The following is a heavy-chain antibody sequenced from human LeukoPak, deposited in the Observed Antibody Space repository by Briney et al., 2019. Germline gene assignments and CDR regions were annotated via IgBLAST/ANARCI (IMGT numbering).Heavy chain of an antibody. Sequence: ASVKVSCKASGGTFSSYAISWVRQAPGQGLEWMGRIIPIFGIANYAQKFQGRVTITADKSTSTAYMELSSLRSEDTAVYYCARDHYPKHYDFWSGKRGLRYYYYGMDVWGQGTMVTVSS. CDR2: IIPIFGIA. J-gene: IGHJ6*02. D-gene: IGHD3-3*01. CDR1: GGTFSSYA. V-gene: IGHV1-69*04. CDR3: ARDHYPKHYDFWSGKRGLRYYYYGMDV.